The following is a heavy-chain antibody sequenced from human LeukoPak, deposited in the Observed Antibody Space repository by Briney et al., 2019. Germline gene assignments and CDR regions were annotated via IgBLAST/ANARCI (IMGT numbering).Heavy chain of an antibody. CDR1: GFTFSSYS. Sequence: GGSLRLSCAASGFTFSSYSMNWVRQAPGKGLEWVSSISSSSSYIYYADSVKGRFTISRDNAKNSLYLQMNSLRAEDTAVYYCARVPGVAARPWYFDYWGQGTLVTVSS. J-gene: IGHJ4*02. V-gene: IGHV3-21*01. CDR2: ISSSSSYI. CDR3: ARVPGVAARPWYFDY. D-gene: IGHD6-6*01.